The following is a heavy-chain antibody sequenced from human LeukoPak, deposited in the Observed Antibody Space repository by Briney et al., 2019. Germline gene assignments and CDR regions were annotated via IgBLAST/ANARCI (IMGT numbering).Heavy chain of an antibody. J-gene: IGHJ4*02. CDR3: ARDNYYDSSGYYAY. CDR1: GFTFSSYA. D-gene: IGHD3-22*01. CDR2: ISGSGGST. Sequence: GGSLRLSCAASGFTFSSYAMSWVRQAPGKGLEWVSAISGSGGSTYYADSVKGRFTISRDNSKNTLYLQMNSLRAEDTAVYYCARDNYYDSSGYYAYWGQGTLVTVSS. V-gene: IGHV3-23*01.